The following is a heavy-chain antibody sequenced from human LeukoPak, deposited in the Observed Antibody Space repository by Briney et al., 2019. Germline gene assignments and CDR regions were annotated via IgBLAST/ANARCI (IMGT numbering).Heavy chain of an antibody. D-gene: IGHD3-10*01. CDR2: IYYSGST. CDR1: GGSISSYY. Sequence: SETLSLTCTVSGGSISSYYWSWIRQPAGKGLEWIGYIYYSGSTNYNPSLKSRVTISVDTSKNQFSLKLSSVTAADTAVYYCARGVGYYGSGALGYWGQGTLVTVSS. V-gene: IGHV4-59*01. J-gene: IGHJ4*02. CDR3: ARGVGYYGSGALGY.